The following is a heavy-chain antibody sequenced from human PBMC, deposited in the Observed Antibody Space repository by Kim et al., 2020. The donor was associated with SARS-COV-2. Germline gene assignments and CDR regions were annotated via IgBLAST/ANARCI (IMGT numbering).Heavy chain of an antibody. CDR2: INHSGST. CDR1: GGSFSGYY. Sequence: SETLSLTCAVYGGSFSGYYWSWIRQPPGKGLEWIGEINHSGSTNYNPSLKSRVTISVDTSKNQFSLKLSSVTAADTAVYYCARGPSVRQPPGYWGQGTLVTVSS. CDR3: ARGPSVRQPPGY. V-gene: IGHV4-34*01. J-gene: IGHJ4*02. D-gene: IGHD1-1*01.